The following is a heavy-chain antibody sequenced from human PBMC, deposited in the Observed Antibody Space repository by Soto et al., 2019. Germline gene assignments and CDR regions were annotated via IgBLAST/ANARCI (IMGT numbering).Heavy chain of an antibody. CDR3: ARAPHLVDYYGSGSYSY. V-gene: IGHV1-18*01. Sequence: QVQLVQSGAEVKKPGASVKVSCKASGYTFTSYGISWVRQAPGQGLEWMGWISAYNGNTNYAQKLQGRVTMTTDTSTSTAYMELRSLRSDDTAVYYCARAPHLVDYYGSGSYSYWGQGTLVTVSS. D-gene: IGHD3-10*01. CDR1: GYTFTSYG. J-gene: IGHJ4*02. CDR2: ISAYNGNT.